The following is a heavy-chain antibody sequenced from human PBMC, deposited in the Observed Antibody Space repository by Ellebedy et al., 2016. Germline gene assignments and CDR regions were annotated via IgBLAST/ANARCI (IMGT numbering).Heavy chain of an antibody. CDR1: GFTFSSYG. CDR3: AKSSTTNTGSFYY. J-gene: IGHJ4*02. CDR2: ISYDGSNK. D-gene: IGHD1-26*01. V-gene: IGHV3-30*18. Sequence: GGSLRLXCAASGFTFSSYGMHWVRQAPGKGLEWVAVISYDGSNKYYADSVKGRFTISRDNSKNTLYLQMNSLRAEDTAVYYCAKSSTTNTGSFYYWGQGTLVTVSS.